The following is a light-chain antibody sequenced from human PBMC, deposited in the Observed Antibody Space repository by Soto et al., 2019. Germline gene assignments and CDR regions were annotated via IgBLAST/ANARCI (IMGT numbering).Light chain of an antibody. CDR1: NSDVGGLNY. CDR3: SSFTISSTWV. J-gene: IGLJ3*02. CDR2: EVS. Sequence: QSAITQPASVSGSPGQSITISCTGTNSDVGGLNYVSWYQHHPGNAPKRIIYEVSYRPSGVSDRFSGSKSDNTASLTISGLQTDDEADYYCSSFTISSTWVFGGGSQLTVL. V-gene: IGLV2-14*01.